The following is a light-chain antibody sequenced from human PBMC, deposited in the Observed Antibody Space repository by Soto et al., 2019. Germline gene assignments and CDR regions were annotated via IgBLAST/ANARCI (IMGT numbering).Light chain of an antibody. CDR3: QSYDSGPIVI. V-gene: IGLV1-40*01. Sequence: QSALTQPPSVSGAPGQRVTISCTGSSSNIGAGYDVHWYQQLPGTAPKLLIYANSNRPSGVPGRFSGSKSDTSASLAITGLQAEDEADYYCQSYDSGPIVIFGGGTKLTVL. CDR2: ANS. J-gene: IGLJ2*01. CDR1: SSNIGAGYD.